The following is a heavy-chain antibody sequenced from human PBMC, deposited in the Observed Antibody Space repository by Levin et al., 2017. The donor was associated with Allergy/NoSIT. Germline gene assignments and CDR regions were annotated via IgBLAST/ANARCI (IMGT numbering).Heavy chain of an antibody. CDR1: GFTFSSYS. CDR2: ISSSSTI. D-gene: IGHD4-17*01. CDR3: ARDSYGDYPRYFDY. V-gene: IGHV3-48*01. J-gene: IGHJ4*02. Sequence: GGSLRLSCAASGFTFSSYSMNWVRQAPGKGLEWVSYISSSSTIYYADSVKGRFTISRDNAKNSLYLQMNSLRAEDTAVYYCARDSYGDYPRYFDYWGQGTLVTVSS.